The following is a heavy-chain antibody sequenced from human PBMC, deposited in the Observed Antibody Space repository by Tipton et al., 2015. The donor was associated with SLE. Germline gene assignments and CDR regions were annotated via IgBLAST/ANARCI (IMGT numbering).Heavy chain of an antibody. V-gene: IGHV4-34*01. Sequence: TLSLTCDVYGGSFTGYFWSWIRQPPGKGLEWIGEIKPGGYTNYNPSLKSRVTISVDTSKNQVSLKMKSVTAADTAVYYCARGGIGDFDSWGQGTLVAASS. CDR2: IKPGGYT. D-gene: IGHD2-15*01. CDR3: ARGGIGDFDS. J-gene: IGHJ4*02. CDR1: GGSFTGYF.